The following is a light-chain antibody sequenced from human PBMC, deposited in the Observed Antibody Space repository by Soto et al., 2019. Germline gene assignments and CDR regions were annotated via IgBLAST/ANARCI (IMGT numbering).Light chain of an antibody. CDR1: QSVSGD. Sequence: EIVMTQSPATLSLSPGERATLSCRASQSVSGDLAWYQQKPGQAPRLFIYVASTRTTGISARFSGSGSGTEFALTISSLQSEDFAVYYCQQYNKWPITFGQGTRLDIK. CDR3: QQYNKWPIT. J-gene: IGKJ5*01. V-gene: IGKV3-15*01. CDR2: VAS.